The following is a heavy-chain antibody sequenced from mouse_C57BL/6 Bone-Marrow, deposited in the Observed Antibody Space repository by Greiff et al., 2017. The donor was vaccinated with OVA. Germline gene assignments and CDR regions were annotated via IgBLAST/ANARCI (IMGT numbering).Heavy chain of an antibody. CDR2: IYPRSGNT. V-gene: IGHV1-81*01. J-gene: IGHJ3*01. Sequence: QVQLQQSGAELARPGASVKLSCKASGYTFTSYGISWVKQRTGQGLEWIGEIYPRSGNTYYNEKFKGKATLTADKSSSTAYMELRSLTSEDSAVYFCARLDSSGYGAYWGQGTLVTVSA. CDR1: GYTFTSYG. CDR3: ARLDSSGYGAY. D-gene: IGHD3-2*02.